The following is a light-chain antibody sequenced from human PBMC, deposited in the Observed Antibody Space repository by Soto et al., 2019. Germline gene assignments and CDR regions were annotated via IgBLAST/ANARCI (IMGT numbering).Light chain of an antibody. V-gene: IGKV3-11*01. CDR2: DAS. Sequence: EIVLTQSPATLSLSPGERATLSCRASQSVSSNLAWYQKKPGQAPRLLIYDASNRATGIPARFSGSGSGTDFTLTISSLETEEFAVYYCQQRSNRPLTFGGGTKVEIK. CDR3: QQRSNRPLT. CDR1: QSVSSN. J-gene: IGKJ4*01.